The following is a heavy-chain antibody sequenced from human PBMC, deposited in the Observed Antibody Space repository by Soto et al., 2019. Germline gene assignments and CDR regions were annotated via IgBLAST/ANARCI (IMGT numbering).Heavy chain of an antibody. CDR3: ARDVGIYGGSDF. J-gene: IGHJ4*02. CDR1: GFTFSDHY. Sequence: EVQLVESGGGLVQPGGSLRLSCAAFGFTFSDHYIDWVRPAPGKGLEWIGRSRDKVNSYSTEYAASVKGRFTILRFDSNNSLFLQMNSLRIEDTAVYYCARDVGIYGGSDFWGQGTLVTVSS. D-gene: IGHD4-17*01. CDR2: SRDKVNSYST. V-gene: IGHV3-72*01.